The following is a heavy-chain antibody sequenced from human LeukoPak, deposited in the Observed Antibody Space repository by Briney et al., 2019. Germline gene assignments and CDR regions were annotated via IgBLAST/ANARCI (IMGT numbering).Heavy chain of an antibody. J-gene: IGHJ5*02. D-gene: IGHD2-8*02. V-gene: IGHV3-21*01. Sequence: GGSLRLSCAASGFTFSSYNMNWVRQAPGKGLEWVSSISSSSSYIYYADSVKGRFTISRDNSKNTLYLQMNSLSSEDTAVYYCAKPGYCSSATSCLNWFDPWGQGTLVTVSS. CDR3: AKPGYCSSATSCLNWFDP. CDR2: ISSSSSYI. CDR1: GFTFSSYN.